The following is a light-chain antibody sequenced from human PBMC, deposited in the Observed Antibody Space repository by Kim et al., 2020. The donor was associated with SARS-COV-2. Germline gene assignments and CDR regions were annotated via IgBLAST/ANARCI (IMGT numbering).Light chain of an antibody. Sequence: PRERTPPSCRGSQSVAGTNFSWCHQIPRQAPRLLLYGAAYRETGVPDRCCGGGCAADFSLTTSRLVPEDFVVYYCRYYGGSPPVTFGQGTRLEIK. CDR2: GAA. CDR1: QSVAGTN. V-gene: IGKV3-20*01. CDR3: RYYGGSPPVT. J-gene: IGKJ5*01.